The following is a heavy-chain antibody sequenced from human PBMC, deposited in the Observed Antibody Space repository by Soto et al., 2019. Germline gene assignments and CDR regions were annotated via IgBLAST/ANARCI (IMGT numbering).Heavy chain of an antibody. CDR1: GGSISSSSYY. V-gene: IGHV4-39*01. CDR3: ARHTPPNYDFWSGYSHSYGMGV. D-gene: IGHD3-3*01. Sequence: PSETLSLTCTVSGGSISSSSYYWGWIRQPPGKGLEWIGSIYYSGSTYYNPSLKSRVTISVDTSKNHFSLKLSSVTASDTAVYYCARHTPPNYDFWSGYSHSYGMGVWGKGTTITVSS. CDR2: IYYSGST. J-gene: IGHJ6*04.